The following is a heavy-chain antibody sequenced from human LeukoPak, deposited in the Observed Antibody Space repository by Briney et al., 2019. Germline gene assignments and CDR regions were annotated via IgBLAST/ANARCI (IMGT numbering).Heavy chain of an antibody. CDR3: AREKEMAAMDY. V-gene: IGHV4-4*07. Sequence: SETLSLTCTVSGDSLSSYYWSWIRQPAGKGLEWIGRIYTTGSTNYSPSLKSRVTMSVDTSKNQFSLKVSSVTAADTAVYYCAREKEMAAMDYWGQGTLVTVSS. CDR1: GDSLSSYY. D-gene: IGHD5-24*01. J-gene: IGHJ4*02. CDR2: IYTTGST.